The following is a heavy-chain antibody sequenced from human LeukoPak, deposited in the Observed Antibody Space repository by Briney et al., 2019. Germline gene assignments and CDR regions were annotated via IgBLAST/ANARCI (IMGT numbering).Heavy chain of an antibody. CDR1: GFTFSSYS. CDR3: AREVAMVHYFDY. J-gene: IGHJ4*02. CDR2: ISSSSSYI. V-gene: IGHV3-21*01. Sequence: PGGSLRLSCAASGFTFSSYSMNWVRQAPGKGLEWVSSISSSSSYIYYADSVKGRFTISRDNAKNSLYLQMNSLRAEDTAVYYCAREVAMVHYFDYWGQGTLVTVSS. D-gene: IGHD4/OR15-4a*01.